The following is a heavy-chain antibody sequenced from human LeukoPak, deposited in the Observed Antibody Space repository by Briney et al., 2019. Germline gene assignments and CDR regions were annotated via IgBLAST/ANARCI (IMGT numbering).Heavy chain of an antibody. CDR2: IYYSGSA. CDR3: ARGLIAAQTGLDY. V-gene: IGHV4-59*08. CDR1: GGSISSYY. J-gene: IGHJ4*02. Sequence: PPETLSLTCTVSGGSISSYYWSWIRQPPGKGLEWIGYIYYSGSANYNPSLKSRVTISVDTSKNQFSLKLSSVTAADTAVYYCARGLIAAQTGLDYWGQGTLVTVSS. D-gene: IGHD6-6*01.